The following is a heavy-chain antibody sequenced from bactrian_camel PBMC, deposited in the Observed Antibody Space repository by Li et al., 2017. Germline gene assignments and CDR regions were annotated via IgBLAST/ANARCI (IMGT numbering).Heavy chain of an antibody. D-gene: IGHD5*01. CDR2: ISTDGNP. CDR1: GYRYASYC. CDR3: AARSLSSFWCVTQSAGYNY. V-gene: IGHV3S55*01. J-gene: IGHJ4*01. Sequence: QLVESGGGSVQVGGSLRLSCAASGYRYASYCMAWFRQAPGKEREGVAYISTDGNPTYEDSVKGRFTISKDIATNTLYLQMNSLKPEDTAIYYCAARSLSSFWCVTQSAGYNYWGQGTQVTVS.